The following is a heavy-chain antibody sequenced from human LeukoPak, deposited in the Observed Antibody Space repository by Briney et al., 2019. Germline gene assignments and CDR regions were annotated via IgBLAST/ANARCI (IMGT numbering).Heavy chain of an antibody. Sequence: SETLSLTCDVFGGSFTDYFWTWIRQSPGKGLEWIGEINDYSGNTNYNPSLNSRVSISLEKSKNQFSLELRSVTAADTAVYYCARGRIAKIVVVHSFQYGMDVWGQGTTVTVS. CDR3: ARGRIAKIVVVHSFQYGMDV. D-gene: IGHD3-22*01. J-gene: IGHJ6*02. CDR2: INDYSGNT. V-gene: IGHV4-34*01. CDR1: GGSFTDYF.